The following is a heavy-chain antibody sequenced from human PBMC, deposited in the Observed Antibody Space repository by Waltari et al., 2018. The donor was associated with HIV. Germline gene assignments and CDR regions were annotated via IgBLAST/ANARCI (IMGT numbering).Heavy chain of an antibody. Sequence: QVRLVQSGAEVKKPGASVRVSCKASGYTFTSYYIHWVRQAPGQGLECMARIDPTTGTTSYSQTFQDRVTMTRDTSITTSYMELSRLRNVYIATYYCGRTSIVPSDGSVDVWGQGTTVIVSS. CDR1: GYTFTSYY. V-gene: IGHV1-2*06. D-gene: IGHD2-21*01. CDR3: GRTSIVPSDGSVDV. CDR2: IDPTTGTT. J-gene: IGHJ6*02.